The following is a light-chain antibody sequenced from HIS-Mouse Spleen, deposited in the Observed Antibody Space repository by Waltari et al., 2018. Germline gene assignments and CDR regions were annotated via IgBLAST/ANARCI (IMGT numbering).Light chain of an antibody. J-gene: IGLJ3*02. CDR3: AAWDDSLNGWV. Sequence: QSVLTQPPPASGTPGPRVPIPCSGSSPNIGRNTVNCYQQLPGTAPKHLSHSNNQRPSGVPDRFSGSKSGTSASLAISGLQSEDEADYYCAAWDDSLNGWVFGGGTKLTVL. CDR1: SPNIGRNT. CDR2: SNN. V-gene: IGLV1-44*01.